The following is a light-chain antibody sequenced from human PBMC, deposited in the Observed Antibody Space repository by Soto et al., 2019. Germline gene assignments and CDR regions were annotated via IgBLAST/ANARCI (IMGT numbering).Light chain of an antibody. Sequence: QSALTQPASVSASPGQSITISCTETNSDIGTLNSVSWYQQFPGKAPKLMIFGVSVRPSGVSTRFSGSKFGNTAFLYISGLQAEDEADYYCSSYTSSRTYVFGSGTKVPS. CDR3: SSYTSSRTYV. CDR1: NSDIGTLNS. CDR2: GVS. V-gene: IGLV2-14*01. J-gene: IGLJ1*01.